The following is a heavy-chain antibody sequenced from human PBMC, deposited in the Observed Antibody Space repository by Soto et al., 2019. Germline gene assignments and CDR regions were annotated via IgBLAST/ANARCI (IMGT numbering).Heavy chain of an antibody. D-gene: IGHD2-2*03. CDR2: IWYDGSNK. CDR1: GFTFSSYG. V-gene: IGHV3-33*01. J-gene: IGHJ4*02. CDR3: ARELDIVVVPAAIGHPLFDY. Sequence: PGGSLRLSCAASGFTFSSYGMHWVRQAPGKGLEWVAVIWYDGSNKYYADSVKGRFTISRDNSKNTLYLQMNSLRAEDTAVYYCARELDIVVVPAAIGHPLFDYWGQGTLVTVSS.